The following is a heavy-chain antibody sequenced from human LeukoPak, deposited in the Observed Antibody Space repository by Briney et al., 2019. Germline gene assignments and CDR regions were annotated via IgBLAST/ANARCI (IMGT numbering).Heavy chain of an antibody. D-gene: IGHD2-15*01. V-gene: IGHV3-21*01. J-gene: IGHJ6*02. Sequence: GGSLRLSCAASGFTFSSYSMNWVRQAPGKGLEWVSSISSSSSYIYYADSVKGRFTISRDNAKNSLYLQMNSLRAEDTAVYYCARTQGYCSGGSCYDYYYYGMDVWGQGTTVTVSS. CDR2: ISSSSSYI. CDR1: GFTFSSYS. CDR3: ARTQGYCSGGSCYDYYYYGMDV.